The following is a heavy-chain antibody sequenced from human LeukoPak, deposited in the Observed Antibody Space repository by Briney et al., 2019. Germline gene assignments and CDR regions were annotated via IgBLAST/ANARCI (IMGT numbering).Heavy chain of an antibody. D-gene: IGHD1-1*01. V-gene: IGHV3-23*01. CDR3: AKGNWRYFDY. J-gene: IGHJ4*02. CDR2: ISGSGGST. Sequence: GGSLSHSCAASGFTFSTYVMSWVRQAPGQGLEWVSAISGSGGSTYYADSVEGRFTISRDNSKNTLYLQMNSLGADDTAVYYCAKGNWRYFDYSSQGTLVSVSS. CDR1: GFTFSTYV.